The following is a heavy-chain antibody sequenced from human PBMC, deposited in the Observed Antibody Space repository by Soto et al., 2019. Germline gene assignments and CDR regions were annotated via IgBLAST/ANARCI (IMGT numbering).Heavy chain of an antibody. Sequence: SVKVSCKASGGTFSSYAISWVRQALGQGLEWMGGIIPIFGTANYAQKFQGRVTITADESTSTAYMELSSLRSEDTAVYYCARLGHDYYYYGMDVWGQGTTVTVSS. V-gene: IGHV1-69*13. J-gene: IGHJ6*02. CDR3: ARLGHDYYYYGMDV. CDR1: GGTFSSYA. D-gene: IGHD3-16*01. CDR2: IIPIFGTA.